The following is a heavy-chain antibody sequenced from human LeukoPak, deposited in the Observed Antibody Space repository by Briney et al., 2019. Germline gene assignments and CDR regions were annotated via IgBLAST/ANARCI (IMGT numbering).Heavy chain of an antibody. Sequence: GGSQRLSCAASGFTFSSYGMHWVRQAPGKGLEWVAVISYDGSNKYYADSVKGRFTISRDNSKNTLYLQMNSLRAEDTAVYYCAKVNSGYDPFDYWGQGTLVTVSS. CDR2: ISYDGSNK. D-gene: IGHD5-12*01. J-gene: IGHJ4*02. CDR3: AKVNSGYDPFDY. CDR1: GFTFSSYG. V-gene: IGHV3-30*18.